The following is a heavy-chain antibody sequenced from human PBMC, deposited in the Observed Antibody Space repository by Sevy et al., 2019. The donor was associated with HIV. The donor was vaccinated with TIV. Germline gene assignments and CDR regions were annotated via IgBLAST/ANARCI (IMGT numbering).Heavy chain of an antibody. CDR1: GFTLNTHD. CDR2: ISRIGSST. V-gene: IGHV3-23*01. CDR3: AKALNPALESMIEVIFRSLKGFDV. D-gene: IGHD3-22*01. Sequence: GGSLRLSCAASGFTLNTHDMNWVRQAPGKGLEWVSVISRIGSSTYYADSVKGRFTISRDNSKNTLYLQMNSLRADDTAVYYCAKALNPALESMIEVIFRSLKGFDVWGQGAMVTVSS. J-gene: IGHJ3*01.